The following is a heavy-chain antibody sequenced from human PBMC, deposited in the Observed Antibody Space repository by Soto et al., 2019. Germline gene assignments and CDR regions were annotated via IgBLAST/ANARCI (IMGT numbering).Heavy chain of an antibody. Sequence: PSETLSLTCAVYGGSFSGYYWSWIRQPPGKGLEWIGEINHSGGTNYNPSLKSRVTISVDTSKNQFSLKLSSVTAADTAVYYCARMVVAAPYYYGMDVWGQGTTVTV. CDR3: ARMVVAAPYYYGMDV. D-gene: IGHD2-15*01. CDR1: GGSFSGYY. CDR2: INHSGGT. J-gene: IGHJ6*02. V-gene: IGHV4-34*01.